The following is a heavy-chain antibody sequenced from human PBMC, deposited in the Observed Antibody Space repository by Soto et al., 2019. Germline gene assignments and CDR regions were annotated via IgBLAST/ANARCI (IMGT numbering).Heavy chain of an antibody. CDR2: TYYRSKWYY. Sequence: SQTLSLTCAISGDSVSTNSAAWNWVRQSPSRGLEWLGRTYYRSKWYYDYAPSVKSRITINPDTSKNQFSLRLNSVTPEDTAVYYCARGGPYCSKVSCCFDYRGQGSPVRGSS. CDR3: ARGGPYCSKVSCCFDY. D-gene: IGHD2-2*01. J-gene: IGHJ4*02. CDR1: GDSVSTNSAA. V-gene: IGHV6-1*01.